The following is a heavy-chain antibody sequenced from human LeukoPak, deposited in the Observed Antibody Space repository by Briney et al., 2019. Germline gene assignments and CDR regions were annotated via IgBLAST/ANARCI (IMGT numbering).Heavy chain of an antibody. Sequence: GGSLRLSCVASRFTFSSYAMMWARQAPGKGLEWVSLISGSSTSTYYADSVKGRFTISRDNSKNTVYLQMDSLRADDTAIYYCAKRKRRIGVVTAVDFFDYWGQGILVTVSS. CDR3: AKRKRRIGVVTAVDFFDY. CDR1: RFTFSSYA. J-gene: IGHJ4*02. CDR2: ISGSSTST. V-gene: IGHV3-23*01. D-gene: IGHD2-21*02.